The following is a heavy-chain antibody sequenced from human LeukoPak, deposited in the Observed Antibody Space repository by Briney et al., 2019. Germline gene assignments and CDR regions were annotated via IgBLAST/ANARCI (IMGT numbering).Heavy chain of an antibody. D-gene: IGHD6-13*01. CDR2: ISGSGGST. J-gene: IGHJ4*02. Sequence: PGGSLRLSCAASGFTFSSYSMHWVRQAPGKGLEWVSAISGSGGSTYYADSVKGRFTISRDNSKNTLYLQMNSLRAEDTAVYYCAKDHRKAAAGTFDYWGKGTLVTVSS. V-gene: IGHV3-23*01. CDR1: GFTFSSYS. CDR3: AKDHRKAAAGTFDY.